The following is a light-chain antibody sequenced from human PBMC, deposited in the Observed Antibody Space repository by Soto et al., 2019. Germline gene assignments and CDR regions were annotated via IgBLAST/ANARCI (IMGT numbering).Light chain of an antibody. Sequence: EIVMTQSPATLSVSPGERATLSCRASQSVSSNLAWYQQKPGQAPRLLIYGASTRATGIPARFSDSGSGTEFPLTISSLQSEDFAVYYCPQYNNWPRFGPGTKVDIK. J-gene: IGKJ3*01. CDR2: GAS. V-gene: IGKV3-15*01. CDR3: PQYNNWPR. CDR1: QSVSSN.